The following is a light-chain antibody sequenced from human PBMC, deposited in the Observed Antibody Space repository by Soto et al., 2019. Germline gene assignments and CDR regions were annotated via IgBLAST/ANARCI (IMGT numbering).Light chain of an antibody. CDR2: DVS. CDR3: SSYTTSNTRQIV. J-gene: IGLJ1*01. Sequence: QSALTQPASVSGSPGQSITISCTETSSDVGGYNYVSWYQHHPGKAPKLMIYDVSNRPSGVSNRFSGSKPGNTASLTISVLQPEDEADYYCSSYTTSNTRQIVFGTGTKVTVL. CDR1: SSDVGGYNY. V-gene: IGLV2-14*03.